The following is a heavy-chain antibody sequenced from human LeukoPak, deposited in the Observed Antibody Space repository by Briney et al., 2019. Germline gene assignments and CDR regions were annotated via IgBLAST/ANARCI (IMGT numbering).Heavy chain of an antibody. J-gene: IGHJ6*03. Sequence: SETLSLTCAVYGGSFSGYYWSWIRQPAGKGLEWIGRIYTSGSTNYNPSLKSRVTVSVDTSKNQFSLKLSSVTAADTAVYYCARTRYDYYDSSGEVSYYMDVWGKGTTVTISS. CDR1: GGSFSGYY. CDR2: IYTSGST. D-gene: IGHD3-22*01. V-gene: IGHV4-59*10. CDR3: ARTRYDYYDSSGEVSYYMDV.